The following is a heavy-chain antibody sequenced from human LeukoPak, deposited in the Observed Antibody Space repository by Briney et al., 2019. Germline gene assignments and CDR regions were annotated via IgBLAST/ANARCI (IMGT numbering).Heavy chain of an antibody. CDR2: IKQDGSEK. CDR3: ASLGHYYDSSGYSDAFDI. V-gene: IGHV3-7*01. CDR1: GFTFSSYW. J-gene: IGHJ3*02. Sequence: GGSLRLSCAASGFTFSSYWMSWVRQAPGKGLERVANIKQDGSEKYYVDSVKGRFTISRDNAKNSLYLQMNSLRAEDTAVYYCASLGHYYDSSGYSDAFDIWGQGTMVTVSS. D-gene: IGHD3-22*01.